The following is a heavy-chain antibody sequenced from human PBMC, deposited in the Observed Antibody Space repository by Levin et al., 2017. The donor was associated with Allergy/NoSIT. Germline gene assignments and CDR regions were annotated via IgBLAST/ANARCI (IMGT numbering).Heavy chain of an antibody. CDR2: IGAAGDS. Sequence: GGSLRLSCAASGFSFGYYDMHWVRQITGKGLEWVSAIGAAGDSYYADSVKGRFTISRENATNSLYLQMNSLRAGDTAVYYCVAAMGINLRRGITGGLDYWGRGAQVTVSS. CDR3: VAAMGINLRRGITGGLDY. J-gene: IGHJ4*02. V-gene: IGHV3-13*04. CDR1: GFSFGYYD. D-gene: IGHD3-10*01.